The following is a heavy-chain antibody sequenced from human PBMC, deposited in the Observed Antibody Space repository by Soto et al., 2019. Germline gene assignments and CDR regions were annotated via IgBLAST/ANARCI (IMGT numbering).Heavy chain of an antibody. D-gene: IGHD2-15*01. J-gene: IGHJ5*02. CDR1: GGSFSGYY. CDR3: ARGRPFDGGGWFDP. CDR2: INHSGST. Sequence: QVQLQQWGAGLLKPSETLSLTCAVYGGSFSGYYWSWIRQPPGKGLEWIGEINHSGSTNYNPSLKSRVTISVDTSKNQFSLKLSSVTAADTAVYYCARGRPFDGGGWFDPWGQGTLVTVSS. V-gene: IGHV4-34*01.